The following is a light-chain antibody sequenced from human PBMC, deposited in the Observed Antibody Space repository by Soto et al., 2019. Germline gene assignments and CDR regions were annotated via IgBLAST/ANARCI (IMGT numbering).Light chain of an antibody. V-gene: IGLV2-8*01. CDR3: TSYVGNDIWV. CDR2: EVT. J-gene: IGLJ3*02. Sequence: QSALTQPPSASGSPGQSVTISCTGTSSDVGAYKYVSWYQQYPGKAPKLMIYEVTKRPSGVRDRFSGSKSGNTASLTVSGLQAVDEADYCCTSYVGNDIWVFGGGTKVTVL. CDR1: SSDVGAYKY.